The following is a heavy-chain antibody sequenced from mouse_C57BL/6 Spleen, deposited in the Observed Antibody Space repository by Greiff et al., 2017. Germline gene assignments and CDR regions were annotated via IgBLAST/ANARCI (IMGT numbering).Heavy chain of an antibody. CDR3: TRDYSNYEAWFAY. CDR2: IDPETGGT. V-gene: IGHV1-15*01. D-gene: IGHD2-5*01. CDR1: GYTFTDYE. J-gene: IGHJ3*01. Sequence: VKLMESGAELVRPGASVTLSCTASGYTFTDYEMHWVKQTPVHGLEWIGAIDPETGGTAYNQKFKGKAILTADKSSSTAYMELRTLTSEDSAVYYCTRDYSNYEAWFAYWGQGTLVTVSA.